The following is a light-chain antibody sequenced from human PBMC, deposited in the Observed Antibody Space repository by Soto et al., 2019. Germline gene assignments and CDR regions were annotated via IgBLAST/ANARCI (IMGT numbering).Light chain of an antibody. Sequence: QCVRTHPPSVSWSPGHSVTISCTGTSTDFVSYNRVSWYQQPPGTAPKLIIYEASNRPSGVPDRFSGSKSGNTASLTISGLQAAEEADYYCSLYTSETNYVFGTGTKVTAL. CDR3: SLYTSETNYV. J-gene: IGLJ1*01. CDR1: STDFVSYNR. V-gene: IGLV2-18*01. CDR2: EAS.